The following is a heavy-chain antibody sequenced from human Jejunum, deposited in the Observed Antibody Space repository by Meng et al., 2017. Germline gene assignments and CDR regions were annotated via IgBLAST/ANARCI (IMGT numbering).Heavy chain of an antibody. V-gene: IGHV4-39*01. CDR1: GGSISSRSYY. J-gene: IGHJ4*02. Sequence: QLQLQESGPGLVKPSETLSLTCTVSGGSISSRSYYWGWIRQPPGKGLEWIASVFYSGTTYYNPSLQSRVTISIDTSKNQFSMRLTSVTATDTSVYYCARQMDSEYDEGYFFDYWGQGILVTVSS. CDR3: ARQMDSEYDEGYFFDY. D-gene: IGHD2-2*03. CDR2: VFYSGTT.